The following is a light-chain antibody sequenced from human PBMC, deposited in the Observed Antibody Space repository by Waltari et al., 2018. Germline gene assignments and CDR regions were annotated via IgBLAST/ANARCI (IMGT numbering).Light chain of an antibody. V-gene: IGLV2-23*02. CDR2: EVT. J-gene: IGLJ3*02. CDR3: CSYAGSNTVM. Sequence: QSALTQPASVSGSPGQSITISCIGSSNDVGSYNLVSWYQQPPGKVPKLMIYEVTKRPSGVANLFSGSKSGNTASLTISGLQADDEGNYYCCSYAGSNTVMFGGGTKLTVL. CDR1: SNDVGSYNL.